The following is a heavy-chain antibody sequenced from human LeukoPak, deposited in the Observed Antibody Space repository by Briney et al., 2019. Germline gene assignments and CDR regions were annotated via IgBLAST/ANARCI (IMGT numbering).Heavy chain of an antibody. D-gene: IGHD3-16*01. CDR1: GFTFNNYA. CDR2: ISGGGDTT. J-gene: IGHJ6*03. CDR3: AKNAGDGGYYYYFEV. Sequence: GGSLSLSCAASGFTFNNYAMSWVRQAPGKGLEWVSSISGGGDTTYYSVKARFIISRDNSKNTLFLQLNSLRADDTAIYFCAKNAGDGGYYYYFEVWGKGTSVTVSS. V-gene: IGHV3-23*01.